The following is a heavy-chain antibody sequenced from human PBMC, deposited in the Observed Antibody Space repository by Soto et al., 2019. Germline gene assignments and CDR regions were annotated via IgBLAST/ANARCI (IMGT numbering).Heavy chain of an antibody. J-gene: IGHJ4*02. Sequence: EVQLVESGGGLVQPGRSLRLSCVASGFIADDYAMHWVRQAPGKGLEWVSGISSNSATINYADAVKGRFTISRDNAKNSLFLQMNSLRPEDTAFYYCVKDMKWGGMTTIHYFDSWGQGTLVTVSS. D-gene: IGHD4-17*01. CDR3: VKDMKWGGMTTIHYFDS. V-gene: IGHV3-9*02. CDR1: GFIADDYA. CDR2: ISSNSATI.